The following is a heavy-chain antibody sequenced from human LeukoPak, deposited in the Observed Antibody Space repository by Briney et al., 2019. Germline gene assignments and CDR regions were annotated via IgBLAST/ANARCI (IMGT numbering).Heavy chain of an antibody. CDR3: ARDRGPNIAAAAPPLDY. Sequence: PSETLSLTCAVYGGSFSGYYWSWIRQPPGKGLEWIGEINHSGSTNYNPSLKSRVTISVDTSKNQFSLKLSSVTAADTAVYYCARDRGPNIAAAAPPLDYWGQGTLVTVSS. J-gene: IGHJ4*02. CDR1: GGSFSGYY. V-gene: IGHV4-34*01. CDR2: INHSGST. D-gene: IGHD6-13*01.